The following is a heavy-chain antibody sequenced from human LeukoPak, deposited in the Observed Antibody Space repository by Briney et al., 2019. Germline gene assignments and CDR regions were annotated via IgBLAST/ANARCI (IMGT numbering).Heavy chain of an antibody. CDR2: MNPNSGNT. J-gene: IGHJ5*02. V-gene: IGHV1-8*01. CDR1: GYTFTSYD. D-gene: IGHD3-10*01. CDR3: ARAPGNYYGSGSEDWFDP. Sequence: ASVKVSCKASGYTFTSYDINWVRQATGQGLEWMGWMNPNSGNTGYAQKFQGRVTMTRNTSISTAYMELSSLRSEDTAVYYCARAPGNYYGSGSEDWFDPWGQGTLVTVSS.